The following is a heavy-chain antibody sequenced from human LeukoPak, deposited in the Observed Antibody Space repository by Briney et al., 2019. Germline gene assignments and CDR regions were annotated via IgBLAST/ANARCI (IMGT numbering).Heavy chain of an antibody. D-gene: IGHD3-9*01. CDR2: ISGSGGST. J-gene: IGHJ6*02. CDR1: GFTFSSYA. Sequence: SGGSLRLSCAASGFTFSSYAMSWVRQAPGKGLEWVSAISGSGGSTYYADSVKGRFTISRDNSKNTLYLQMNSLRAEDTAVYYCAKAEALLTGYGMDVWGQGTTVTVSS. CDR3: AKAEALLTGYGMDV. V-gene: IGHV3-23*01.